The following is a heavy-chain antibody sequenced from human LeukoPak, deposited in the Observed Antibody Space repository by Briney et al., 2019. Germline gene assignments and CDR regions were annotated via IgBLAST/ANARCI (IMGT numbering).Heavy chain of an antibody. CDR3: ARAGDSSGYGAFDI. CDR2: ISTYNGNT. Sequence: ASVKVSCKASGYTFTSYGISWVRQAPGQGLEWMGWISTYNGNTNYAQKLQGRVTMTTDTSTSTAYMELRSLRSDDTAVYYCARAGDSSGYGAFDIWGQGTMVTVSS. V-gene: IGHV1-18*01. J-gene: IGHJ3*02. CDR1: GYTFTSYG. D-gene: IGHD3-22*01.